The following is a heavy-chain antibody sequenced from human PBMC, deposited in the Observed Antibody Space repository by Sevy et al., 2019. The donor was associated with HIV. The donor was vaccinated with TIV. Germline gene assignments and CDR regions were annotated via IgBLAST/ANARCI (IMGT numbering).Heavy chain of an antibody. CDR1: DGSFSGYY. D-gene: IGHD2-15*01. V-gene: IGHV4-34*01. J-gene: IGHJ5*02. CDR3: ASDGYCSGGSCSQRFDP. Sequence: SETLSLTCAVYDGSFSGYYWSWIRQPPGKGLEWIGEINHSGSTNYNPSLKSRVTISVDTSKNQFSLKLSSVTAADTAVYYCASDGYCSGGSCSQRFDPWGQGTLVTVSS. CDR2: INHSGST.